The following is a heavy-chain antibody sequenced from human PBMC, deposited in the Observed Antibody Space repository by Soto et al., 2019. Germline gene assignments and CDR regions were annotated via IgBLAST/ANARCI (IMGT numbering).Heavy chain of an antibody. D-gene: IGHD1-7*01. CDR2: IWYDGSNK. CDR3: AAATTWNFHFHY. CDR1: GFTISTHG. J-gene: IGHJ4*02. Sequence: QVQLVESGGGVVQPGTSLRLPCAASGFTISTHGMHWVRQAPGKGLEWVANIWYDGSNKFYADSVKGRFTISKDNSKNTLYVEMNSLRAEDTAVYYCAAATTWNFHFHYWGQGTQVTVSS. V-gene: IGHV3-33*01.